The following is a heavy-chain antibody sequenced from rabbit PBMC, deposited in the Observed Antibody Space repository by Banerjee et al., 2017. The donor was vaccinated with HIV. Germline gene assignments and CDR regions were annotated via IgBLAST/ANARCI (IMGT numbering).Heavy chain of an antibody. CDR1: GIDFSSYG. J-gene: IGHJ2*01. CDR2: IYPGFGIR. V-gene: IGHV1S47*01. CDR3: ASGYTYGIAGYTSATYALDP. D-gene: IGHD6-1*01. Sequence: ELVESGGGLVQPGESLKLSCKASGIDFSSYGISWVRQAPGKGPEWIAYIYPGFGIRNYANSVKGRFTISSDNAQNTVFLQMTSLTASDTATYFCASGYTYGIAGYTSATYALDPWGPGTLVTVS.